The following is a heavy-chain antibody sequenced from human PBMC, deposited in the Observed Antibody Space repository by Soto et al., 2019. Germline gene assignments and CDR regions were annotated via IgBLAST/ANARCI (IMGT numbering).Heavy chain of an antibody. J-gene: IGHJ4*02. D-gene: IGHD2-15*01. CDR3: ARHHEYCSGGTCYVVDY. V-gene: IGHV4-59*08. CDR1: GASISPYY. Sequence: QVQLQESGPGLVKPSETLSLTCTVSGASISPYYWTWIRQPPGKELEWIGYVYYTGSTNYSPSLASRVTMSLDTSKSKFSLMLTSVTAADTAVYYCARHHEYCSGGTCYVVDYWGPGTLVTVSS. CDR2: VYYTGST.